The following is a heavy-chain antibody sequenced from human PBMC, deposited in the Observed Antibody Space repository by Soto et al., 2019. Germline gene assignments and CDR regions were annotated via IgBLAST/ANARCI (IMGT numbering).Heavy chain of an antibody. CDR1: GGSISSYY. CDR2: IYYSGST. J-gene: IGHJ4*02. V-gene: IGHV4-59*01. Sequence: SETLSLTCTVSGGSISSYYWSWIRQPPGKGLEWIGYIYYSGSTNYNPSLKSRVTISVDTSKNQFSLKLSSVTAADTAVYYCARANYYGDYEFGGQGTLVTVSS. D-gene: IGHD4-17*01. CDR3: ARANYYGDYEF.